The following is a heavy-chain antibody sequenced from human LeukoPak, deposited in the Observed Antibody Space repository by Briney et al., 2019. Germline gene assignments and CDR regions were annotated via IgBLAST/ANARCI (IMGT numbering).Heavy chain of an antibody. D-gene: IGHD2-8*02. CDR1: GFTFSSYA. CDR3: ARDVLTGFKAFDI. J-gene: IGHJ3*02. CDR2: ISSSSRII. V-gene: IGHV3-48*02. Sequence: PGGSLRLSCAASGFTFSSYAMIWVRQAPGKGLEWVSYISSSSRIIYYADSVKGRFTISRDNAKNSLYLQLNSLRDEDTAVYYCARDVLTGFKAFDIWGRGTMVTVSS.